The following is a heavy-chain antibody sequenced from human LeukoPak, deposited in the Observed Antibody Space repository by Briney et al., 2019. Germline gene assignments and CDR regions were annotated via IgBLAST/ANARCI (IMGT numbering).Heavy chain of an antibody. J-gene: IGHJ4*02. CDR2: ISSSGSTI. CDR3: ARALIGYYFDY. D-gene: IGHD2-8*01. V-gene: IGHV3-48*03. Sequence: GGSLRLSCAASGFTFSNYEMKWVRQAPGKGLEWVSYISSSGSTIYYADSVRGRFTISRDNAKNSLYLQMNSLRAEDTAVYYCARALIGYYFDYWGQGTLVTVSS. CDR1: GFTFSNYE.